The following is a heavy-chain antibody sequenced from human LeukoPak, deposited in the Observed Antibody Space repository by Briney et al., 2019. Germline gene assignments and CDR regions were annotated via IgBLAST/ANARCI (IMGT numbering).Heavy chain of an antibody. D-gene: IGHD3-9*01. CDR3: ARANFDNWFDP. J-gene: IGHJ5*02. CDR1: GDSISYFY. Sequence: SETLSLTCSVSGDSISYFYWSWIRQAAGKGLEWIGRVSSSGSTDYNASLKSRVTMSVDTSKNQLSLKVISVTAADTAIYYCARANFDNWFDPWGQGTLVTVSS. V-gene: IGHV4-4*07. CDR2: VSSSGST.